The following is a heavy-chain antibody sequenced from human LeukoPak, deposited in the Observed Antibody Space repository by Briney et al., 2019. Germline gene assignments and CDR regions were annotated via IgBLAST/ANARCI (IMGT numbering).Heavy chain of an antibody. Sequence: PGGSLRLSCAASGFIFSNYAMSWVRQAPGKRLEWVANMNIDGSEKYYADSVKGRFSISRDNARNSVYLQMASLRVEDTAVYYCARDPVEWELLLDYWGQGTLVTVSS. CDR1: GFIFSNYA. D-gene: IGHD1-26*01. V-gene: IGHV3-7*01. CDR2: MNIDGSEK. J-gene: IGHJ4*02. CDR3: ARDPVEWELLLDY.